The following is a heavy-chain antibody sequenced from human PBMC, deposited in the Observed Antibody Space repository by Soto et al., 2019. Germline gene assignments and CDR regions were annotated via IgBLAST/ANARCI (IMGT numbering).Heavy chain of an antibody. V-gene: IGHV1-69*01. CDR2: IIPIFGTA. J-gene: IGHJ4*02. CDR3: ARDGGRHSGGINY. Sequence: QVQLVQSGAEVKKPGSSVKVSCKASGGTFSSYSINWVRQAPGQGLEWMGEIIPIFGTANYAQKFQGRVTITGDESTGTAYMELSSLRSEDTAVYYCARDGGRHSGGINYGGQGTLVTVSS. CDR1: GGTFSSYS. D-gene: IGHD1-26*01.